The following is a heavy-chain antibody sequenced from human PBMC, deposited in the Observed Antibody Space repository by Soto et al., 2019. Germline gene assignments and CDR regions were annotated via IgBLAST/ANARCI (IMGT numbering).Heavy chain of an antibody. D-gene: IGHD6-13*01. J-gene: IGHJ4*02. V-gene: IGHV4-4*02. CDR1: GDSVSSINW. CDR2: ISHRGST. Sequence: QVQLQESGPGLVRPSGTLSLTCVVSGDSVSSINWWSWVRQPPGKGLEWIGEISHRGSTNYSPSVTNRFTISIDKCNNLFSLKLSPVTAADAAVYLCARGMRWAFDDWGQGRLVTVSS. CDR3: ARGMRWAFDD.